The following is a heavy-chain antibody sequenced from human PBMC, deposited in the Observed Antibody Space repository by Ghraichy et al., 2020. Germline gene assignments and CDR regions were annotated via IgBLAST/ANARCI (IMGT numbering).Heavy chain of an antibody. J-gene: IGHJ5*02. V-gene: IGHV3-48*02. CDR3: ARGVGSTDYMTHWFEP. CDR1: GFTFRGFS. CDR2: IKSDSRAI. Sequence: GGSLRLSCEASGFTFRGFSMNWVRQAPGKGLEWVSYIKSDSRAIHYAASVKGRFTISRDNVRNSLYLQMNSLRDEDTAVYYCARGVGSTDYMTHWFEPWGQGTLVAVSS. D-gene: IGHD4-11*01.